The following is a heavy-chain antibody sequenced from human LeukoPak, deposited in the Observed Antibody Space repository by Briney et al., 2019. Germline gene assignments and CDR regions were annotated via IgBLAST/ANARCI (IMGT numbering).Heavy chain of an antibody. V-gene: IGHV3-73*01. CDR1: GFTFSSYW. J-gene: IGHJ4*02. CDR2: IRSKANSYAT. D-gene: IGHD5-18*01. Sequence: PGGSLRLSCIVSGFTFSSYWMSWVRQASGKGLEWVGRIRSKANSYATAYAASVKGRFTISRDDSKNTAYLQMNSLKTEDTAVYYCTRPDSYGYMDLGYWGQGTLVTVSS. CDR3: TRPDSYGYMDLGY.